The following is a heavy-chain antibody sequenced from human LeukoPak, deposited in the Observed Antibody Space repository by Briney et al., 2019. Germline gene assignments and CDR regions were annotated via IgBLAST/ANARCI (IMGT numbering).Heavy chain of an antibody. D-gene: IGHD5-18*01. CDR3: ARVRGGGYGYSMYYYYGMDV. V-gene: IGHV6-1*01. J-gene: IGHJ6*02. Sequence: SQTLSLTCAISGDSVSSNSAAWNWIRQSPSRGLEWLGRTYYRSKWYNDYAVSVKSRITINPDTSKNQFSLQLNSVTPEDTAVYYCARVRGGGYGYSMYYYYGMDVWGQGTTVTVSS. CDR1: GDSVSSNSAA. CDR2: TYYRSKWYN.